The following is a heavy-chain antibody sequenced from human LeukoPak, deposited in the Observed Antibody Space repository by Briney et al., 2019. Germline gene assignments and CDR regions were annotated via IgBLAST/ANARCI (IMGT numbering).Heavy chain of an antibody. V-gene: IGHV3-23*01. CDR1: GFTFSSNA. Sequence: PGGSLRLSCAASGFTFSSNAMSWVRQAPGKGLEWVSATSGGGGSTYYADSVKGRFTISRDNSKNTLYLQMNSLRAEDTAVYYCAKEFYGGTYIAVAGSDFDYWGQGTLVTVSS. CDR3: AKEFYGGTYIAVAGSDFDY. CDR2: TSGGGGST. D-gene: IGHD6-19*01. J-gene: IGHJ4*02.